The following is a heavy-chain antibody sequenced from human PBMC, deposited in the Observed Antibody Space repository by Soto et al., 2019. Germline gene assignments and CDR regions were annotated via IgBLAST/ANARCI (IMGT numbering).Heavy chain of an antibody. CDR2: IYWDDDK. CDR1: GFSLSTSGVG. D-gene: IGHD3-3*01. CDR3: AHDRWSNFDC. V-gene: IGHV2-5*02. Sequence: QITLKESGPTLVKPTQTLTLTCTFSGFSLSTSGVGVGWIRQPPGKALEWLALIYWDDDKRYSPSLKSRLTTTKDTSKNPVVHTMTSMDPVDTATYYCAHDRWSNFDCWGQGTLVTVSS. J-gene: IGHJ4*02.